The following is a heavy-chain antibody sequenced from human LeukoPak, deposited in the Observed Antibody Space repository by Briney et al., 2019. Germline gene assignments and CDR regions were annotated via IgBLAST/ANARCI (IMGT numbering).Heavy chain of an antibody. D-gene: IGHD3-3*02. CDR2: ISSKRYGGTT. CDR3: TRDSGRSISFPTRYYYYYGMDV. V-gene: IGHV3-49*04. CDR1: GFTFSSYD. Sequence: GGSLRLSCAASGFTFSSYDMHWVRQAPGKGLEWVGFISSKRYGGTTEYAASVKGRFTISRDDSKSIAYLQMNSLRTEDTAVYYCTRDSGRSISFPTRYYYYYGMDVWGQGTTVTVSS. J-gene: IGHJ6*02.